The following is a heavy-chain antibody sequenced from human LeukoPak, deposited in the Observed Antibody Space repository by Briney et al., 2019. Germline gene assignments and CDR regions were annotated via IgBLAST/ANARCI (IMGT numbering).Heavy chain of an antibody. J-gene: IGHJ4*02. V-gene: IGHV3-15*07. D-gene: IGHD3-16*01. CDR2: VKNRGDGMAT. Sequence: GGSLRLSCVLSTFTKAWMNWVRQAPGKGLEWVGRVKNRGDGMATDYAAPVKGRFIISRDDSKKTVYLQMDSLKTEDTAVYSCTTEYFGGFEYWGQGTLVTVSS. CDR1: TFTKAW. CDR3: TTEYFGGFEY.